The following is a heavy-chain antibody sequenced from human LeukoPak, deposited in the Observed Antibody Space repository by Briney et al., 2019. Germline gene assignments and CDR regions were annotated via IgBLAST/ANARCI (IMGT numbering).Heavy chain of an antibody. CDR3: ARRLIGTYYYDSSGYRNPHDAFDI. CDR1: GGTFSSYA. J-gene: IGHJ3*02. D-gene: IGHD3-22*01. V-gene: IGHV1-69*04. CDR2: IIPILGIA. Sequence: ASVKVSCKASGGTFSSYAISWVRQAPGQGLEWMGRIIPILGIANCAQKFQGRVTITADKSTSTAYMELSSLRSEDTAVYYCARRLIGTYYYDSSGYRNPHDAFDIWGQGTMVTVSS.